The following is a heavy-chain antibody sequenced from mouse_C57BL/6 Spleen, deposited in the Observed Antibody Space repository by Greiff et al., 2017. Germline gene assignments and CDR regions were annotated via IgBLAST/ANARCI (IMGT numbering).Heavy chain of an antibody. CDR2: IYPGDGAT. J-gene: IGHJ2*01. V-gene: IGHV1-82*01. Sequence: VQLQQSGPELVKPGASVKISCKASGYAFSSSWMNWVKQRPGKGLEWIGRIYPGDGATNYNGKFKGKATLTADKSSSTAYMQLSSLTSEDSAVYFCARSYDYLDDWGKGTTLTVSS. D-gene: IGHD2-4*01. CDR3: ARSYDYLDD. CDR1: GYAFSSSW.